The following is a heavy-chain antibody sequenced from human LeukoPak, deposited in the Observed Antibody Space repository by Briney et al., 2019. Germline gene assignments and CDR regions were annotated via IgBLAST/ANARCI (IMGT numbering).Heavy chain of an antibody. CDR3: ARPPQKIRYCSGGSCQFPFDY. Sequence: SVKVSCKASGGTFSSYAISWVRQAPGQGLEWRGGIIPIFGTANYAQKFQGRVTITADESTSTAYMELSSLRSEDTAVYYCARPPQKIRYCSGGSCQFPFDYWGQGTLVTVSS. CDR1: GGTFSSYA. J-gene: IGHJ4*02. V-gene: IGHV1-69*13. D-gene: IGHD2-15*01. CDR2: IIPIFGTA.